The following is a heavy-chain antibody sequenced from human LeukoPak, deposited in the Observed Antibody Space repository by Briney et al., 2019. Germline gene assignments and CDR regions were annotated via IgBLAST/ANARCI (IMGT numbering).Heavy chain of an antibody. J-gene: IGHJ4*02. Sequence: GASVKVSCKASGHTFSDYYMHWVRQAPGQGLEWMGWIDPNSGDTHYAQNFQDRVTMTRDTSISTAYMELSRLRSDDTAVYYCAREEFNGGSYSEALDYWGQGTLVTVSS. CDR3: AREEFNGGSYSEALDY. CDR2: IDPNSGDT. V-gene: IGHV1-2*02. CDR1: GHTFSDYY. D-gene: IGHD1-26*01.